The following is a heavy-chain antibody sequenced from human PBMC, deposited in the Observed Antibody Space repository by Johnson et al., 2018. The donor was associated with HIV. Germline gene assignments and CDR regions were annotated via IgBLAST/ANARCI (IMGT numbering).Heavy chain of an antibody. J-gene: IGHJ3*02. CDR2: ISGSGGST. CDR1: GFTFSDYY. D-gene: IGHD6-13*01. Sequence: QMQLVESGGGLVKPGGSLRLSCAASGFTFSDYYMSWIRQAPGKGLEWVSYISGSGGSTYYADSVMGRFTVSSDNSKNALYLQMDSLTAEDTALYYCARDQSSSWPGDAFDIWGQGTLVTVSS. V-gene: IGHV3-11*04. CDR3: ARDQSSSWPGDAFDI.